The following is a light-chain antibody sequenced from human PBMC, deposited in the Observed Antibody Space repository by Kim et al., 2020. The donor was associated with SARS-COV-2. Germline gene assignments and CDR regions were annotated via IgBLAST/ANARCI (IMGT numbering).Light chain of an antibody. J-gene: IGKJ4*01. Sequence: SHGERAPLARRSSQSVSSNLAWYQQKPGQAPRLLIYGASTRATGIPARFRGSGSGTEFTLTISSLQSEDFAVYYCQQYNNWPPGTFGGGTKVDIK. CDR3: QQYNNWPPGT. V-gene: IGKV3-15*01. CDR2: GAS. CDR1: QSVSSN.